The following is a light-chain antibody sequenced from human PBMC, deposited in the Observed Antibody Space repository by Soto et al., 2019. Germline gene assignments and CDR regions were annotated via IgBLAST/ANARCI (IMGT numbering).Light chain of an antibody. J-gene: IGKJ5*01. V-gene: IGKV3-15*01. CDR3: QQYNDWPPLT. CDR1: QSVSSN. CDR2: GAS. Sequence: EIVMTQSPATLSMSPGERATLSCRVSQSVSSNLAWYQQKPGQAPRLLIYGASTRATGIPARFSRSGSGTEFTLTISSLQSEDFALYYCQQYNDWPPLTFGGGTRREIK.